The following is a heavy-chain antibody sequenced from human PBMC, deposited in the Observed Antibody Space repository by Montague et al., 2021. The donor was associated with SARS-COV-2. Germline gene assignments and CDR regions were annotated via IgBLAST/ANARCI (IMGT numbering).Heavy chain of an antibody. V-gene: IGHV4-39*01. CDR1: GSSISSSSYY. D-gene: IGHD6-19*01. Sequence: SETLSLTCTVSGSSISSSSYYWGWIRQPPGKGLEWIGSIYYSGSTYYNPSLKSRVTISVDTSKNQFSLKLRSVTATDTAVYYCSKGGGIGVSDSWGQGTLVTVSS. CDR2: IYYSGST. J-gene: IGHJ4*02. CDR3: SKGGGIGVSDS.